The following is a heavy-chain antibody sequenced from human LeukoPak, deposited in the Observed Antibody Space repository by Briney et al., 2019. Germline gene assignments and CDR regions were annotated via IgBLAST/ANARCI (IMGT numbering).Heavy chain of an antibody. Sequence: SETLSLTCTVSGGSISSYYWSWIRQPPGKGLEWIGYIYYSGSTNYNPSLKSRVTISVDTSKNQFSLKLSSVTAADTAVYYCARAYSGYDWNYYYYMDVWGKGTTVTVSS. D-gene: IGHD5-12*01. CDR2: IYYSGST. V-gene: IGHV4-59*01. CDR1: GGSISSYY. CDR3: ARAYSGYDWNYYYYMDV. J-gene: IGHJ6*03.